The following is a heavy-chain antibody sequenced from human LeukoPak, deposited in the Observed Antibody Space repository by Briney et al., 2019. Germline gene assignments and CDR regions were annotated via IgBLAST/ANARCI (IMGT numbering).Heavy chain of an antibody. CDR1: GFTFSSYA. CDR3: AKDVRRGYVHWFDP. J-gene: IGHJ5*02. Sequence: PGGSLRLSCAASGFTFSSYAMSWVRQAPGKGLEWVSAISASGGSTYYADSVKGRFTISRDNSKNTLYLQMNSLRAEDTAVYYCAKDVRRGYVHWFDPWGQGTPVTVSS. V-gene: IGHV3-23*01. CDR2: ISASGGST. D-gene: IGHD5-12*01.